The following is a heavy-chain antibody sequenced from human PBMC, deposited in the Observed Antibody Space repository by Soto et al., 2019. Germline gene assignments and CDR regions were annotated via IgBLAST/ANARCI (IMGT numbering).Heavy chain of an antibody. Sequence: QVQLVQSGAEVKKPGASVKVSCKASGYTFTSHGISWVRQAPGQGLEWLGWISANNGDTNYAQKFQGRVTVTTDTSTSTGYMELRSLRSEDTAVYYCARMVRGSNIDYYYYMDVGGKGTTVTVSS. CDR1: GYTFTSHG. V-gene: IGHV1-18*01. CDR3: ARMVRGSNIDYYYYMDV. D-gene: IGHD3-10*01. J-gene: IGHJ6*03. CDR2: ISANNGDT.